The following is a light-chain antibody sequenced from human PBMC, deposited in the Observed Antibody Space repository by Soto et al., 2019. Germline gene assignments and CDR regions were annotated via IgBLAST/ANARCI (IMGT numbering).Light chain of an antibody. J-gene: IGKJ1*01. CDR1: QSISSW. CDR3: QQYNSYSGT. Sequence: DIQMPQSPSTLSASVGDRVTITCRASQSISSWLAWYQQKPGKAPKLLIYKASSLESGVPSRFSGSGSGTEFTLTISSLQPDDFATYYCQQYNSYSGTFGQGTKV. V-gene: IGKV1-5*03. CDR2: KAS.